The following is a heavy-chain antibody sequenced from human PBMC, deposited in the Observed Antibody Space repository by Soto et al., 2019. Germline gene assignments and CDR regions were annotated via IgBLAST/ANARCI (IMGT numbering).Heavy chain of an antibody. D-gene: IGHD2-8*01. CDR3: AREAPQDVTAWCWGPHYYYYGMDV. J-gene: IGHJ6*02. V-gene: IGHV1-46*01. Sequence: ASVKVSCKASGYTFTSYYMHWVRQAPGQGLEWMGIINPSGGSTSYAQKFQGRVTMTRDTSTSTVYMELSSLRSEDTAVYYCAREAPQDVTAWCWGPHYYYYGMDVWGQGTTVTVSS. CDR2: INPSGGST. CDR1: GYTFTSYY.